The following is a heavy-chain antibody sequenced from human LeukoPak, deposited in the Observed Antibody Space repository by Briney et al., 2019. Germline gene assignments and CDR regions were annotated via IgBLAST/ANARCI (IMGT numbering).Heavy chain of an antibody. Sequence: GGSLRLSCAVSGSTLTEHAWSWVRQAPGKGLEWVSVIYSGGSTYYADSVKGRFTISRDNSKNTLYLQMNSLRAEDTAVYYCARDDYYGSGSDIWGQGTMVTVSS. J-gene: IGHJ3*02. D-gene: IGHD3-10*01. CDR1: GSTLTEHA. V-gene: IGHV3-53*01. CDR3: ARDDYYGSGSDI. CDR2: IYSGGST.